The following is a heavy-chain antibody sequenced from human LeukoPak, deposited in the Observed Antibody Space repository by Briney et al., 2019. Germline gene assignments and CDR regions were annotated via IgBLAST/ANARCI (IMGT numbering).Heavy chain of an antibody. V-gene: IGHV3-48*03. J-gene: IGHJ3*02. CDR3: TRRYNYDSSGYYYVRDAFDI. D-gene: IGHD3-22*01. CDR2: ISSSGASG. CDR1: GFTFSSYE. Sequence: PGGSLRLSCVGSGFTFSSYEMNWVRQAPGKGLEWVSYISSSGASGFYADSVKGRFTISRDNAKNSLYLQMNSLKTEDTAVYYCTRRYNYDSSGYYYVRDAFDIWGQGTMVTVSS.